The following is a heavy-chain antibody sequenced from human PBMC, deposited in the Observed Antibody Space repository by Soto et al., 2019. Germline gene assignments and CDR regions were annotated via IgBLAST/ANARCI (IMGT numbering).Heavy chain of an antibody. CDR1: GFTFSSYA. J-gene: IGHJ5*02. V-gene: IGHV3-23*01. Sequence: LRLSCAASGFTFSSYAMSWVRQAPGKGLEWVSAISGSGGSTYYADSVKGRFTISRDNSKNTLYLQMNSLRAEDTAVYYCAKDSVGSDSSGYYFEDWFDPWGQGTLVTVSS. CDR2: ISGSGGST. CDR3: AKDSVGSDSSGYYFEDWFDP. D-gene: IGHD3-22*01.